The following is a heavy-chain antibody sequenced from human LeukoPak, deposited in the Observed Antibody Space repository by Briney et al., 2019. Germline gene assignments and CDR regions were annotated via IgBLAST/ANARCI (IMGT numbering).Heavy chain of an antibody. CDR1: GLTFSSYA. CDR2: ISYDGSNK. J-gene: IGHJ4*02. CDR3: ARMRYQLLYYFDY. D-gene: IGHD2-2*01. Sequence: PGGSLRLSCAASGLTFSSYAMHWVRQAPGKGLEWVAVISYDGSNKYYADSVKGRFTISRDNSKNTLYPQMNSLRAEDTAVYYCARMRYQLLYYFDYWGQGTLVTVSS. V-gene: IGHV3-30*01.